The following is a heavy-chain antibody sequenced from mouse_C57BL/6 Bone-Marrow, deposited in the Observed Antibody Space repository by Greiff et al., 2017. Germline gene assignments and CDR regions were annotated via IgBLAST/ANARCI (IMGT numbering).Heavy chain of an antibody. J-gene: IGHJ2*01. D-gene: IGHD4-1*01. V-gene: IGHV1-19*01. CDR3: ARTGWDYFDY. CDR2: INPYNGGT. CDR1: GYTFTDYY. Sequence: VQLQQSGSVLVKPGASVKMSCKASGYTFTDYYMNWVKQSHGKSLEWIGVINPYNGGTSYNQKFKGKGTLTVYKSSSTAYMELNSLTSEDSAVYYCARTGWDYFDYWGQGTTLTVSS.